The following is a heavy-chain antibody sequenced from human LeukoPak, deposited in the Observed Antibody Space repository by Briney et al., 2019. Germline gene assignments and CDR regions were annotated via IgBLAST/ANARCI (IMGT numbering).Heavy chain of an antibody. D-gene: IGHD2-2*01. CDR3: AKIYCSSVTCYFDL. CDR2: MSSQSGTA. Sequence: KPSETLSLTCAVYGGSFSGYYWSWVRQPPGKGLEWIGEMSSQSGTANYSPSLIRRVTISIDKSKNQFSLRLSSVTAADTAVYYCAKIYCSSVTCYFDLWGQGTLVTVSS. CDR1: GGSFSGYY. V-gene: IGHV4-34*01. J-gene: IGHJ4*02.